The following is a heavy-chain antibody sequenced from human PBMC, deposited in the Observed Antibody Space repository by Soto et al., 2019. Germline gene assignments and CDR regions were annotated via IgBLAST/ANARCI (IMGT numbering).Heavy chain of an antibody. CDR2: INHSGST. V-gene: IGHV4-34*01. CDR1: GGSFSGYY. Sequence: SETLSLTCAVYGGSFSGYYWSWIRQPPGKGLERIGEINHSGSTNYNPSLKSRVTISVDTSKNQFSLKLSSVTAADTAVYYCATPGYSGYDFLDYWGQGTLVTVSS. D-gene: IGHD5-12*01. CDR3: ATPGYSGYDFLDY. J-gene: IGHJ4*02.